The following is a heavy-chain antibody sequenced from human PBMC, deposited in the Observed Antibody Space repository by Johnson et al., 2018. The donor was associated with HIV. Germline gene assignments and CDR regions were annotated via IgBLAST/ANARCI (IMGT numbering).Heavy chain of an antibody. CDR3: ARGGYGEVFDI. CDR1: GFTVSSNY. J-gene: IGHJ3*02. CDR2: LYSGGFT. Sequence: VQLVESGGGLVQPGGSLRLSCAASGFTVSSNYMSWVRQAPGTGLEWVSVLYSGGFTYYADSVQGRFTISRDNSKNTLYLQMNSLRAEDTAVYYCARGGYGEVFDIWGQGTMVTVSS. D-gene: IGHD4-17*01. V-gene: IGHV3-66*01.